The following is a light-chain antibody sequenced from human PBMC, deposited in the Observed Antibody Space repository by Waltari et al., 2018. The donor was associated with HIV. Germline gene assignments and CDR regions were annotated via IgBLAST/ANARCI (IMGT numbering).Light chain of an antibody. CDR3: QKYNSAPLT. V-gene: IGKV1-27*01. Sequence: SLASLSASLGDRVTVTCRASQGIGNYLAWYHQRPGKVPELLIFAASTLQSGVPSRFSGSGSGTDFTLTINSLQPEDVGTYYCQKYNSAPLTIGGGTKVEIK. CDR2: AAS. J-gene: IGKJ4*01. CDR1: QGIGNY.